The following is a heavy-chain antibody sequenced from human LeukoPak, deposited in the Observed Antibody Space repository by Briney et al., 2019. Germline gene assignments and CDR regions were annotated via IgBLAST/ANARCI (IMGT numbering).Heavy chain of an antibody. D-gene: IGHD1-26*01. V-gene: IGHV3-53*01. J-gene: IGHJ4*02. CDR2: IYSGGST. Sequence: GGSLRLSCAASEFSVGSNYMTWLRHAPGKGLASLPLIYSGGSTYYADSVKGRSTISIDNSKNTLHLQINSLRAEDTAIYYCARGNPDGATYFKSWGLGTLVTVPS. CDR1: EFSVGSNY. CDR3: ARGNPDGATYFKS.